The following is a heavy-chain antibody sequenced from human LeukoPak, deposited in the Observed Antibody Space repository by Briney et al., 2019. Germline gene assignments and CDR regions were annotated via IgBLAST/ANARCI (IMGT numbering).Heavy chain of an antibody. Sequence: PGGSLRLSSAASGLDFSSNWMHWVRHAPGQGLVWVSRIKGDGISTNYADSVKGRFTISRDIAKNTLYLQMNSLRAEDTGVYYCAKDHYWSIDYWGRGTLVTVSS. V-gene: IGHV3-74*01. CDR1: GLDFSSNW. CDR3: AKDHYWSIDY. CDR2: IKGDGIST. J-gene: IGHJ4*02. D-gene: IGHD3-3*01.